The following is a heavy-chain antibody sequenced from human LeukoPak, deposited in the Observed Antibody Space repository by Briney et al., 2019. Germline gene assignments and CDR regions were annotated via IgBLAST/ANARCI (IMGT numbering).Heavy chain of an antibody. D-gene: IGHD6-13*01. V-gene: IGHV4-61*08. CDR3: ARHPPGMSSSWYGSFDY. CDR2: IYYSGST. Sequence: PSETLSLTCTVSGGSISSGDYYWSWIRQPPGKGLEWIGYIYYSGSTNYNPSLKSRVTISVDTSKNQFSLKLSSVTAADTAVYYCARHPPGMSSSWYGSFDYWGQGTLVTVSS. J-gene: IGHJ4*02. CDR1: GGSISSGDYY.